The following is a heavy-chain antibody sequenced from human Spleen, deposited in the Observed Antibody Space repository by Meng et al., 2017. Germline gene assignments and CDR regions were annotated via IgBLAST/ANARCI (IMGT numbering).Heavy chain of an antibody. CDR1: GFTFSSYA. D-gene: IGHD3-3*01. CDR2: ISYDGSNK. CDR3: ARGNSDDFWSDSGDDAFDI. Sequence: GGSLRLSCAASGFTFSSYAMHWVRQAPGKGLEWVAVISYDGSNKYYADSVKGRFTISRDNSKNTLYLQMNGLRAEDTAVYYCARGNSDDFWSDSGDDAFDIWGQGTMVTVSS. J-gene: IGHJ3*02. V-gene: IGHV3-30*01.